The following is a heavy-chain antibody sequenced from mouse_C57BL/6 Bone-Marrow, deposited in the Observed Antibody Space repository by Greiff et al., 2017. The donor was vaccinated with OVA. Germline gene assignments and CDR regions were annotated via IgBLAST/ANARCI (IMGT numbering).Heavy chain of an antibody. V-gene: IGHV3-6*01. Sequence: EVKLVESGPGLVKPSQSLSLTCSVTGYSITSGYYWNWIRQFPGNKLEWMGYISYDGSNNYNPSLKNRISITRDTSKNQFFLKLNSVTTEDTATYYCARSFYYDYPFADWGQGTLVTVSA. CDR3: ARSFYYDYPFAD. J-gene: IGHJ3*01. CDR1: GYSITSGYY. D-gene: IGHD2-4*01. CDR2: ISYDGSN.